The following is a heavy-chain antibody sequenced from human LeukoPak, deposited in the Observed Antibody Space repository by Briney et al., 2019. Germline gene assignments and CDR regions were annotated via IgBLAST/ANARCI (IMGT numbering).Heavy chain of an antibody. V-gene: IGHV5-51*01. CDR3: LVAATNNWFDP. J-gene: IGHJ5*02. D-gene: IGHD2-15*01. Sequence: GESLKISCKGSGYSFTSYWIAWVRQMPGKGLEWMGIIYPGDSDTRYSPSFQGQVTISADKSISTAYLQWSSLKASDTAMYYCLVAATNNWFDPWGQGTLVTVSS. CDR2: IYPGDSDT. CDR1: GYSFTSYW.